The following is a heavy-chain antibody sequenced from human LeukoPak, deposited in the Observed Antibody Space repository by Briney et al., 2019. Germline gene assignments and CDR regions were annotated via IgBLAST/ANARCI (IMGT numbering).Heavy chain of an antibody. D-gene: IGHD3-10*01. J-gene: IGHJ6*02. Sequence: PGGSLRLSCAASGFTFSSYAMHWVRQAPGKGLEWVAVIWYDGSNKYYADSVKGRFTISRDNSKNTLYLQMNSLRGEDTALYYCARVYGSGERYYYYGMDVWGQGTTVTVSS. CDR2: IWYDGSNK. CDR1: GFTFSSYA. CDR3: ARVYGSGERYYYYGMDV. V-gene: IGHV3-33*01.